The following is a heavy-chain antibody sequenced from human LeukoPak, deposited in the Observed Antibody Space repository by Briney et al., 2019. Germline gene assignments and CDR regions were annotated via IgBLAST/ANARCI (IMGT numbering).Heavy chain of an antibody. D-gene: IGHD1-26*01. CDR3: ARDPYSGTYGDTYYYYMDV. V-gene: IGHV3-23*01. Sequence: GGSLRLSCAASGFTFSSYGMSWVRQAPGKGLEWVSAISGSGGSTYYADSVKGRFTISRDNARNSLYLQMNSLRAEDTAVYYCARDPYSGTYGDTYYYYMDVWGKGTTVTISS. J-gene: IGHJ6*03. CDR1: GFTFSSYG. CDR2: ISGSGGST.